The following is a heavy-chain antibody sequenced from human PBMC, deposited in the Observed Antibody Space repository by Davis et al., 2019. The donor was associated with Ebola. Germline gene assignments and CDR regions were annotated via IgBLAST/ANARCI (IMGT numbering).Heavy chain of an antibody. J-gene: IGHJ4*02. V-gene: IGHV4-39*07. CDR2: INHSGST. D-gene: IGHD2-2*01. Sequence: SETLSLTCTVSGGSISSSSYYWGWIRQPPGKGLEWIGEINHSGSTNYNPSLKSRVTISVDTSKNQFSLKLSSVTAADTAVYYCARVGPAALDYWGQGTLVTVSS. CDR3: ARVGPAALDY. CDR1: GGSISSSSYY.